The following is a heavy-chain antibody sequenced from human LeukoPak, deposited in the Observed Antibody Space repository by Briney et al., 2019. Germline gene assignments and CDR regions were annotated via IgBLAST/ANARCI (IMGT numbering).Heavy chain of an antibody. J-gene: IGHJ3*02. CDR2: IYYSGST. V-gene: IGHV4-31*11. CDR3: AREVTGYSSSYDAFDI. D-gene: IGHD6-13*01. Sequence: SQTLSLTCAVSGGSISSGGYYWSWIRQHPGKGLEWIGYIYYSGSTYYNPSLKSRVTISVDTSKNQFSLKLSSVTAADTAVYYCAREVTGYSSSYDAFDIWGQGTMVTVSS. CDR1: GGSISSGGYY.